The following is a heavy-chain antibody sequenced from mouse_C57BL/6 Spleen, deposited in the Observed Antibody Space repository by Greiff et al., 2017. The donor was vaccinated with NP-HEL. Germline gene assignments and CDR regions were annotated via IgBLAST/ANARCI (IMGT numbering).Heavy chain of an antibody. J-gene: IGHJ4*01. Sequence: QVQLQQPGAELVKPGASVKLSCKASGYTFTSYWIHWVKQRPGQGLEWIGMIHPNSGSANYNEKFKSKATLTVDKSSSTAYMQLSSLTSDDTAVYYCARRGAAMDYWGQGTSVTVSS. CDR2: IHPNSGSA. CDR3: ARRGAAMDY. V-gene: IGHV1-64*01. CDR1: GYTFTSYW.